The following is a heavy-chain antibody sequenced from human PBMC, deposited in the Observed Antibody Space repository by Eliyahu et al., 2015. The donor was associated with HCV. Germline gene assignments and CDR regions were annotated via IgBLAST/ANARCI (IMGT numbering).Heavy chain of an antibody. D-gene: IGHD2-2*02. J-gene: IGHJ3*02. CDR1: GYSFTSYW. V-gene: IGHV5-51*01. Sequence: EVQLVQSGAEVKKPGESLKISCKGSGYSFTSYWIGWVRQMPGKGLEWMGIIYPGDSDTRYSPSFQGQVTISADKSISTAYLQWSSLKASDTAMYYCARPDGHCSSTSCYSLGAFDIWGQGTMVTVSS. CDR3: ARPDGHCSSTSCYSLGAFDI. CDR2: IYPGDSDT.